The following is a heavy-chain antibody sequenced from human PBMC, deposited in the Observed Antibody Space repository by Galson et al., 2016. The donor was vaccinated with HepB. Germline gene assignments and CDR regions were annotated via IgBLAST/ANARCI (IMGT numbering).Heavy chain of an antibody. D-gene: IGHD2-2*01. V-gene: IGHV3-74*01. CDR1: GFTFHTHW. Sequence: SLRLSCAASGFTFHTHWMDWVRQTPGKGLVWVSRINGDASTTHHAVYAKVHFTVSRDNAKNTLNLQMNSLRAEDTAVYYCARVRYCTSTTCRRRGGGVDVWGHGTTVTVSS. CDR3: ARVRYCTSTTCRRRGGGVDV. J-gene: IGHJ6*02. CDR2: INGDASTT.